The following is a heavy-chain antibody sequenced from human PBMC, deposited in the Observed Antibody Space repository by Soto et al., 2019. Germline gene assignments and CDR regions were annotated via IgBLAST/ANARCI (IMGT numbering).Heavy chain of an antibody. CDR3: ARDLRGTAGSWFDP. CDR2: IIPIFGTA. D-gene: IGHD2-15*01. CDR1: GGTFSSYA. Sequence: GASVKVSCKASGGTFSSYAISWVRQAPGQGLEWMGGIIPIFGTANYAQKFQGRVTITADESTSTAYMELSSLRSEDTAVYYCARDLRGTAGSWFDPWGQGTLVTVSS. J-gene: IGHJ5*02. V-gene: IGHV1-69*13.